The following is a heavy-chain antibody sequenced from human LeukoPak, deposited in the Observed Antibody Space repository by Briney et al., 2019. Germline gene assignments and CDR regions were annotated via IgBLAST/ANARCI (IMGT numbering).Heavy chain of an antibody. J-gene: IGHJ4*02. V-gene: IGHV4-39*07. Sequence: PSETLSFTCTVSGGSISSSSYYWGWIRQPPGKGLERIESIYYSGSTYYNPSLKSRVTISVDTSKSQFSLKLSSVTAADTAVYYCASHYGSGSFYSPFDYWGQGTLVTVSS. D-gene: IGHD3-10*01. CDR2: IYYSGST. CDR1: GGSISSSSYY. CDR3: ASHYGSGSFYSPFDY.